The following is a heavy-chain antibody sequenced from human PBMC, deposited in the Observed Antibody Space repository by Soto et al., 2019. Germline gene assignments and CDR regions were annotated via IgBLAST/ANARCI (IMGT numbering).Heavy chain of an antibody. CDR2: IIPILGIA. J-gene: IGHJ4*02. D-gene: IGHD2-2*01. V-gene: IGHV1-69*02. Sequence: QVQLVQSGAEVKKPGSSVKVSCKASGGTFSSYTISWVRQAPGQGLEWMGRIIPILGIANYAQKFQGRVTITAEKSTSTAYRELSSLRSEDPAVYYCARGKNVDRRLLSLPSGWGQGPLVTVSS. CDR3: ARGKNVDRRLLSLPSG. CDR1: GGTFSSYT.